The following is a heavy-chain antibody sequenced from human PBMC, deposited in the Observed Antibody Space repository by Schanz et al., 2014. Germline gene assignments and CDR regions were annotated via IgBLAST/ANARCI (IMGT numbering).Heavy chain of an antibody. D-gene: IGHD6-6*01. CDR1: GFTFSDYY. CDR3: ARAPPPYSSSPYYWYYGMDV. CDR2: ISNSGYTI. J-gene: IGHJ6*02. V-gene: IGHV3-11*01. Sequence: VQLVESGGGLVQPGGSLRLSCAASGFTFSDYYMNWIRQAPGKGLEWVSYISNSGYTIYYADSVKGRFTISRDNAKNSLYLKINSRRAEDTAVYYCARAPPPYSSSPYYWYYGMDVWGQGTTVTVSS.